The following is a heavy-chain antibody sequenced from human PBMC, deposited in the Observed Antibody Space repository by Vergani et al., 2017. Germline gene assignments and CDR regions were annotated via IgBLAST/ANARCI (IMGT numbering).Heavy chain of an antibody. CDR3: VHRLGYFDWDGAFDV. D-gene: IGHD3-9*01. V-gene: IGHV2-5*01. J-gene: IGHJ3*01. CDR2: VYWNDDE. CDR1: GFSLTTGGEG. Sequence: QITLRESGPTLVKPTQTLTLTCTFSGFSLTTGGEGVGWIRQPPGRALEWLAFVYWNDDERYSPSLKSRVTITKDTSKNEVILTMATMDPVDTATYYCVHRLGYFDWDGAFDVWGPGTMATVSS.